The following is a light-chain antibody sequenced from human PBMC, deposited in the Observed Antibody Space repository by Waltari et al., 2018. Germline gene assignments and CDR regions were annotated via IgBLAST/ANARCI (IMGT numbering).Light chain of an antibody. V-gene: IGKV1-5*03. J-gene: IGKJ1*01. Sequence: DIQMTQSPSTLSASVGDRVTLTCQTSQHINSWLHWYQQKPGKAPKLLIYKASSLESGFPSRFSGSGSGTEVTLTITSLQPDDFATYFCQHYNNYSPWTFGQGTKVEVK. CDR3: QHYNNYSPWT. CDR2: KAS. CDR1: QHINSW.